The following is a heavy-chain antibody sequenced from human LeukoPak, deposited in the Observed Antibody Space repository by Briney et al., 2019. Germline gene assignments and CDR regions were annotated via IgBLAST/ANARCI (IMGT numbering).Heavy chain of an antibody. D-gene: IGHD3-22*01. J-gene: IGHJ4*02. Sequence: GSLRLSCAASGFTLSSYGMHWVRQAPGKGLEWVAVISYDGSNKYYADSVKGRFTISRDNSKNTLYLQMNSLRAEDTAVYYCAKAGEPLYYYDSSGYSVDYWGQGTLVTVSS. CDR2: ISYDGSNK. V-gene: IGHV3-30*18. CDR1: GFTLSSYG. CDR3: AKAGEPLYYYDSSGYSVDY.